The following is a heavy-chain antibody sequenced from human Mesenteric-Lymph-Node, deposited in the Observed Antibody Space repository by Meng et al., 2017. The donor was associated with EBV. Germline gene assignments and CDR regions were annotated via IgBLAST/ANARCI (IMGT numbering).Heavy chain of an antibody. CDR2: INHSGST. J-gene: IGHJ4*02. CDR1: GGFFSGYY. D-gene: IGHD5-18*01. Sequence: QVQLQHRGAGLLKPSDXLSLTCAVYGGFFSGYYWSWIRQSPGKGLEWIGEINHSGSTNYNPSLKSRVTISLDKSKNQISLKLSSVTAADTAVYYCARWSFIGSYGFDHWGQGTLVTVSS. CDR3: ARWSFIGSYGFDH. V-gene: IGHV4-34*02.